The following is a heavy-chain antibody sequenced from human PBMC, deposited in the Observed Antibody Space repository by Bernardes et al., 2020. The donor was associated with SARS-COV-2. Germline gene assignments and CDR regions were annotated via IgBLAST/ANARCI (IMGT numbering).Heavy chain of an antibody. Sequence: VGSLRLSCAASGFTLSTYAMHWVRQAPGKGLEWVALISYDGSNKYHADSVKGRFTISRDNSKNTLYLQMNSLRAEDTAVYYCARGYGGNYYYGMDVWGQGTTVTVSS. CDR3: ARGYGGNYYYGMDV. CDR2: ISYDGSNK. CDR1: GFTLSTYA. V-gene: IGHV3-30-3*01. J-gene: IGHJ6*02. D-gene: IGHD4-17*01.